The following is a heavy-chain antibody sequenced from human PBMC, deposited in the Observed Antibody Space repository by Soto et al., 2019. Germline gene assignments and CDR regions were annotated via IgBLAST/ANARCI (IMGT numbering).Heavy chain of an antibody. Sequence: SVKVSCKASGCTFSNYAFSWVRQAPGQGLEWMGGILPIFTTATYAPKFQDRVTITADESTSTVYMDLSSLRSEDTALYYCAKDIGFQQHLFVFDNWGQGTLVTVSS. CDR2: ILPIFTTA. CDR1: GCTFSNYA. D-gene: IGHD6-13*01. CDR3: AKDIGFQQHLFVFDN. J-gene: IGHJ4*02. V-gene: IGHV1-69*13.